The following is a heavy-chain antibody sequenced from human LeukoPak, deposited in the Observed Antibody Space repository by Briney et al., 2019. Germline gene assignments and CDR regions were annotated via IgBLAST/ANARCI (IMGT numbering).Heavy chain of an antibody. D-gene: IGHD1-7*01. CDR3: ARLRDITGTRRALLDY. Sequence: GESLKISCKGSGYSFTSYWIGWVRQMPGKGLEWMGIIYPGDSDTRYSPSFQGQVTISADKSISTAYLQWSSLKASDTAMYYCARLRDITGTRRALLDYWGQGTLVTVSS. CDR1: GYSFTSYW. J-gene: IGHJ4*02. V-gene: IGHV5-51*01. CDR2: IYPGDSDT.